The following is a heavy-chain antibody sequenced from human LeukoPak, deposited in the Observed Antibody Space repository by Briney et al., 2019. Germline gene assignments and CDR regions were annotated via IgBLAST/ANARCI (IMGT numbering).Heavy chain of an antibody. CDR1: GGSVSSYY. CDR3: ARDLECGGDCPYAFDI. Sequence: PSETLSLTCTVSGGSVSSYYLSWIRQPPGKGLEWIGYIYYSGSTNYNPSLKSRVTISVDTSKNQFSLKLSSVTAADTAVYYCARDLECGGDCPYAFDIWGQGTMVTVSS. V-gene: IGHV4-59*02. CDR2: IYYSGST. D-gene: IGHD2-21*02. J-gene: IGHJ3*02.